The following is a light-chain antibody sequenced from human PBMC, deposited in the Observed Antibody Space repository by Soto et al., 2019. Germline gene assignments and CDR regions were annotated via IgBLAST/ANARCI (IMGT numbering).Light chain of an antibody. CDR3: QQYNSYSVT. CDR1: QSISSW. V-gene: IGKV1-5*03. Sequence: TQSPGTLSLSPGDRVTITCRASQSISSWLAWYQQKPGKAPKLLIYKASSLESGVPSRFSGSGSGTEFTLTISSLQPDDFATYYCQQYNSYSVTFGQGTRLEIK. CDR2: KAS. J-gene: IGKJ5*01.